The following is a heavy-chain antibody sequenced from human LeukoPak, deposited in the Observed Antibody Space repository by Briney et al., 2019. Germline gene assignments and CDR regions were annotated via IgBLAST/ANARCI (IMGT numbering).Heavy chain of an antibody. CDR3: ARGLPPEYFQH. CDR2: INHSGGT. Sequence: SETPLIICAVYGGSFCGYYWSWSRQPPGKRLEWFGGINHSGGTNYNPSLKSRVTISVDSSKNQFSLKLSSVTAADTAVYYCARGLPPEYFQHWGQGTLVTVSS. V-gene: IGHV4-34*01. J-gene: IGHJ1*01. CDR1: GGSFCGYY.